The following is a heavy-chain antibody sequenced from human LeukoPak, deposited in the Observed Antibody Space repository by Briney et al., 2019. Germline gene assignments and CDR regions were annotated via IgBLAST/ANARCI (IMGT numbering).Heavy chain of an antibody. D-gene: IGHD5-18*01. CDR3: AQKDADTTMVPHY. CDR1: GFSLSSPGVG. Sequence: SGPTLFNPTQTLTLTCTCSGFSLSSPGVGVGWIRQPPGKALEWPSLVYWNDAKRYSPSLRSRLTITKDSTQKQVVLTMTKMDPVDTATYYCAQKDADTTMVPHYWGQGILVTVSS. CDR2: VYWNDAK. V-gene: IGHV2-5*01. J-gene: IGHJ4*02.